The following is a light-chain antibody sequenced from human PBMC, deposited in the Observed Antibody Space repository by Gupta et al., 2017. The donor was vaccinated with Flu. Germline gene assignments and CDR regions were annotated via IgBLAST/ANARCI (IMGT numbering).Light chain of an antibody. CDR3: RIWESSMSAFV. CDR2: DDR. CDR1: RTNIGNKC. Sequence: RTNIGNKCVHWYQQLPGTAPKVLICDDRDRPPEIPDRFSGSKSGTSATLSISGLQTADEADYYCRIWESSMSAFVFGTGTKVTVL. V-gene: IGLV1-51*01. J-gene: IGLJ1*01.